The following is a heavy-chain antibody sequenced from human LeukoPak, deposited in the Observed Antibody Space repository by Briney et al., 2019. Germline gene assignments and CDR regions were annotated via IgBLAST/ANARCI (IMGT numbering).Heavy chain of an antibody. CDR3: ARAGRYSSSGMNY. J-gene: IGHJ4*02. D-gene: IGHD6-13*01. Sequence: SETLSLTCAVYGGSFSGYYWSWIRQPPGKGRRGIGEINHSGSTNYNPSLKSRVTISVDTSKNQFSLKLSSVTAADTAVYYCARAGRYSSSGMNYWGQGTLVTVSS. CDR1: GGSFSGYY. V-gene: IGHV4-34*01. CDR2: INHSGST.